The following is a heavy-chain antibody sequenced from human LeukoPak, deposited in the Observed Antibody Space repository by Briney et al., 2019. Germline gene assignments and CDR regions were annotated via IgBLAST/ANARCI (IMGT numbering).Heavy chain of an antibody. J-gene: IGHJ4*02. CDR2: INHSGST. V-gene: IGHV4-34*01. CDR1: GGSFTGYY. Sequence: SETLSLTCAVYGGSFTGYYWRWIRQPPGQGLEWIGEINHSGSTKYNPSLKSRVTISVDTSKNQFSLKLSSVTAADTAVYYCATQGGYCSSTSCPDYWGQGTLVTVSS. CDR3: ATQGGYCSSTSCPDY. D-gene: IGHD2-2*01.